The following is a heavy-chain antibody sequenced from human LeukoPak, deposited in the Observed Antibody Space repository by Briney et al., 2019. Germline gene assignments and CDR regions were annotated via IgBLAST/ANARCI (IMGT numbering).Heavy chain of an antibody. J-gene: IGHJ4*02. CDR2: ISGSGGTT. Sequence: GGSLRLSCAASGFTFSSYAMSWVRQAPGKGLECVSSISGSGGTTYYADSVKGRFTISRDNSKNTQYLQMSSLRAEDAGVYYCAKAPVTTCSGTFCYPFDYWGQGTLVTVSS. CDR3: AKAPVTTCSGTFCYPFDY. V-gene: IGHV3-23*01. D-gene: IGHD2-15*01. CDR1: GFTFSSYA.